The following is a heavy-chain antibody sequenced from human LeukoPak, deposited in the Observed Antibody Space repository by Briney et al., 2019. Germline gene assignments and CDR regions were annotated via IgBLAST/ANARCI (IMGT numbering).Heavy chain of an antibody. CDR1: GGSISSGNYY. CDR3: ARDWGSGYYFDY. CDR2: IYHSGST. D-gene: IGHD3-22*01. V-gene: IGHV4-31*03. Sequence: SETLSLTCTVSGGSISSGNYYWSWIRQHPGKGLEWIGDIYHSGSTSYNPSLKSRVSISVDTSKNQFSLKLSSVTAADTAVYYCARDWGSGYYFDYWGQGTLVTVSS. J-gene: IGHJ4*02.